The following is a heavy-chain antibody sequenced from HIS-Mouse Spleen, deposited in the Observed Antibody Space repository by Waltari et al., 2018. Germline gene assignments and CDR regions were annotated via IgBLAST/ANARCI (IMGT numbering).Heavy chain of an antibody. V-gene: IGHV4-38-2*02. CDR1: GYSISSGYY. Sequence: QVQLQESGPGLVKPSETLSLTCTVSGYSISSGYYWGWIRQPPGKGLEWIGSIYHSGRTYYKPSLKSRVTISVDTAKNQFSLKLSSVTAADTAVYYCARVPRYGGYETSFDYWGQGTLVTVSS. CDR2: IYHSGRT. J-gene: IGHJ4*02. D-gene: IGHD5-12*01. CDR3: ARVPRYGGYETSFDY.